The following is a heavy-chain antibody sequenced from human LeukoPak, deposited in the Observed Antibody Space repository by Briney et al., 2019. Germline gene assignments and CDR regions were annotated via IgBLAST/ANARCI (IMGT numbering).Heavy chain of an antibody. D-gene: IGHD3-10*01. CDR2: ISGSGGST. Sequence: GGSLRLSCAASGFTFSSYAMSWVRQAPGKGLEWVSAISGSGGSTYYADSVKGRFTISRDNSKNTLYLQMNSLRAEDTAVYYCAKDGGSGSYYSYFDYWGQGTLVTASS. V-gene: IGHV3-23*01. J-gene: IGHJ4*02. CDR1: GFTFSSYA. CDR3: AKDGGSGSYYSYFDY.